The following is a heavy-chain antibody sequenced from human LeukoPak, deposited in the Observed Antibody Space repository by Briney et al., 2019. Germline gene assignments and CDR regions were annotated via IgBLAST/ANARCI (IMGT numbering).Heavy chain of an antibody. CDR2: IRSKANSYAT. D-gene: IGHD1-26*01. CDR1: GFTFSASA. V-gene: IGHV3-73*01. Sequence: PGGSLRLSCAASGFTFSASALHWVRQASGKGLEWVGRIRSKANSYATAYAASVKGSFTISRDDSKNTAYLQMNSLKTDDTAVYYCTRDQPGATEILPDYWGQGTLVTVSS. J-gene: IGHJ4*02. CDR3: TRDQPGATEILPDY.